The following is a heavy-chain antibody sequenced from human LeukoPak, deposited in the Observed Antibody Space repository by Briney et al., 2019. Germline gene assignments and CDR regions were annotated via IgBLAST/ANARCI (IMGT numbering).Heavy chain of an antibody. D-gene: IGHD6-19*01. J-gene: IGHJ4*02. CDR2: IKQDGSEK. V-gene: IGHV3-7*01. CDR3: AKAGSGWYGTLDY. Sequence: PGGSLRLSCAASGFAFSSYWMSWVRQAPGKGLEWVANIKQDGSEKYYVDSVKGRFTISRDNAKNSLYLQMNSLRAEDTAVYYCAKAGSGWYGTLDYWGQGTLVTVSS. CDR1: GFAFSSYW.